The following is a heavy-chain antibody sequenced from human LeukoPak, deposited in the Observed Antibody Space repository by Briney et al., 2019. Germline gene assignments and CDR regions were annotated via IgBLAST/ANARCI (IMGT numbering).Heavy chain of an antibody. Sequence: SETLSLTCNVSGASISSGSYFWSWIRQPAGKGLEWIGRIYISGSTHYNSLLESRVTMSLDTSKNQFSLKLSSVTAADTAVYYCALFVVGATKDWFDPWGQGTLVTVSS. V-gene: IGHV4-61*02. CDR3: ALFVVGATKDWFDP. CDR2: IYISGST. CDR1: GASISSGSYF. J-gene: IGHJ5*02. D-gene: IGHD1-26*01.